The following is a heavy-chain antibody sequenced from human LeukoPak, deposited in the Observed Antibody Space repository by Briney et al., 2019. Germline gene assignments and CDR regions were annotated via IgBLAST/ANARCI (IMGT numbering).Heavy chain of an antibody. Sequence: ASVKVSCKASGYTFTSSYMQWVREGPGQGLECMGIINPSGGSTSYAQTFQGRVTMTRDTSTSTVYIEMSCLRSEDTAVYSCASDEYDLWSGYYWVFDYWGQGTLVTVSS. CDR1: GYTFTSSY. CDR3: ASDEYDLWSGYYWVFDY. J-gene: IGHJ4*02. V-gene: IGHV1-46*01. D-gene: IGHD3-3*01. CDR2: INPSGGST.